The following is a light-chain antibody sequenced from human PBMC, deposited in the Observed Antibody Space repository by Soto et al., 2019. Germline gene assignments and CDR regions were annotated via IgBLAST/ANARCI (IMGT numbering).Light chain of an antibody. CDR1: QSVLYNSNNKNY. Sequence: DIVMTQSPDSLAVSLGERATINCKSSQSVLYNSNNKNYLTWYQQKPGQPPKLLIYWASTRESGVPDRFSGSGSGTDFTLTISSLQAEDVAVYYCQQYYSARTFGQGTKVEIK. J-gene: IGKJ1*01. V-gene: IGKV4-1*01. CDR3: QQYYSART. CDR2: WAS.